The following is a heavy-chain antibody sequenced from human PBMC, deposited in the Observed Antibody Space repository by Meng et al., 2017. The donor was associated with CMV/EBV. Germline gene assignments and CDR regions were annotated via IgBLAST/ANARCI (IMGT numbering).Heavy chain of an antibody. CDR1: GFTFSSYG. Sequence: GGSLRLSCAASGFTFSSYGMHWVRQAPGKGLEWVTFIRYDGSNKYYADSVKGRFTISRDNFKNTLYLQMNSLRAEDTAVYYCAKATPGVWGTFDIWGQGTMVTVSS. V-gene: IGHV3-30*02. CDR3: AKATPGVWGTFDI. CDR2: IRYDGSNK. J-gene: IGHJ3*02. D-gene: IGHD3-16*01.